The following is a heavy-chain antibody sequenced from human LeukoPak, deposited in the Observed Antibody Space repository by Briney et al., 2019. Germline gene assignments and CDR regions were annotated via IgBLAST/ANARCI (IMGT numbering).Heavy chain of an antibody. CDR2: MNPNNGNT. Sequence: ASVKVSCKASGYTFTSYDINWVRQATGQGLEWMGWMNPNNGNTGYAQKFQGRVTITRNTSISTAYMELSSLRSEDTAVYYCATVWGWYYYDSSGSPGYYFDYWGQGTLVTVSS. CDR1: GYTFTSYD. V-gene: IGHV1-8*03. D-gene: IGHD3-22*01. J-gene: IGHJ4*02. CDR3: ATVWGWYYYDSSGSPGYYFDY.